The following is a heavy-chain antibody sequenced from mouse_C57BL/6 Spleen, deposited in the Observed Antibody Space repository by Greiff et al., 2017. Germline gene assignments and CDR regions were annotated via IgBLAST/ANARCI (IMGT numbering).Heavy chain of an antibody. D-gene: IGHD3-2*01. J-gene: IGHJ2*01. CDR1: GFTIKDYY. Sequence: VQLKQSGAELVRPGASVKLSCTASGFTIKDYYMHWVKQRPEQGLEWIGRIDPEDGDTDYAPKFQGKATMTADTSSNTAYLQLSSLTSEDTAAYYCTTTDSTGYRDYWGEGTTRTVSS. V-gene: IGHV14-1*01. CDR3: TTTDSTGYRDY. CDR2: IDPEDGDT.